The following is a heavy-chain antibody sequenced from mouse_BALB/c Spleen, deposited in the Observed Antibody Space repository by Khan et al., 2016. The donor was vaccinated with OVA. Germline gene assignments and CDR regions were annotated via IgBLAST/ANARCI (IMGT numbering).Heavy chain of an antibody. CDR1: GYTLTSYW. J-gene: IGHJ3*01. D-gene: IGHD1-1*01. CDR3: VNHGSSSAWFTY. Sequence: QVQLQQSGAELAKPGASVKMSCKASGYTLTSYWMHWVKQRPGQGLEWIGYINPSTDYTEYNQKFKDKATLTADKSSSTAYMQLTSLTSEDSAVYYCVNHGSSSAWFTYWGQGTLVTVSA. V-gene: IGHV1-7*01. CDR2: INPSTDYT.